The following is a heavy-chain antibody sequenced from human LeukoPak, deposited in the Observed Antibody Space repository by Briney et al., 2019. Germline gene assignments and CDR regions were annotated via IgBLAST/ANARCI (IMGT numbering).Heavy chain of an antibody. CDR1: GGSFSGYY. V-gene: IGHV4-34*01. Sequence: SETLSLTCAVYGGSFSGYYWSWIRQPPGKGLEWIGEINHSGSTNYNPSLKSRVTISVDTSKNQFSLKLSSVTAADTAVYYFAGGNSRSSGGVSYYYGMDVWGQGTTVTVSS. D-gene: IGHD6-6*01. CDR3: AGGNSRSSGGVSYYYGMDV. CDR2: INHSGST. J-gene: IGHJ6*02.